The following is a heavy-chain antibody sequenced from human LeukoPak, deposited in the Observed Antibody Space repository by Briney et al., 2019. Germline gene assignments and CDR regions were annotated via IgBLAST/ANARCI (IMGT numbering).Heavy chain of an antibody. CDR1: GYTFTGYY. V-gene: IGHV1-2*06. CDR2: INLNSGGT. D-gene: IGHD2-21*02. CDR3: ARTYCGGDCYSDP. J-gene: IGHJ5*02. Sequence: ASVKVSCKASGYTFTGYYMHWVRQAPGQGLEWMGRINLNSGGTNYAQKFQGRVTMTRDTSISTAYMELSRLRSDDTAVYYCARTYCGGDCYSDPWGQGTLVTVSS.